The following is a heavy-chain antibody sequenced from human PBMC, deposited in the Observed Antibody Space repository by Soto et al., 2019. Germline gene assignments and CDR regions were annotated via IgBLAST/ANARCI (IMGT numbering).Heavy chain of an antibody. CDR2: MNPNSGNT. J-gene: IGHJ6*02. D-gene: IGHD1-1*01. V-gene: IGHV1-8*01. CDR1: GYTFTSYD. CDR3: AREITTRGMDV. Sequence: QVQLVQSGAEVKKPGASVKVSCKASGYTFTSYDINWVRQATGQGLEWLGWMNPNSGNTGKALNFQGRVTMTRNTSLTTADMELSSLRSEDTAVYYCAREITTRGMDVWGQGTTVTVSS.